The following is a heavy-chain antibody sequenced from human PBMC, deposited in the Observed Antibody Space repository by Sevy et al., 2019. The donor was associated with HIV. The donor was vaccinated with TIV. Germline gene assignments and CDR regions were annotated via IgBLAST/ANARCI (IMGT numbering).Heavy chain of an antibody. D-gene: IGHD2-2*01. J-gene: IGHJ4*02. Sequence: SETLSLTCAVSGGSISSSNWWSWVRQPAGKGLEWIGEIYHSGSTNYNPSLKSRVTISVDKSKNQFSLKLSSVTAADTAVYYCARVRYQPLLSRSVHFDYWGQGTLVTVSS. CDR3: ARVRYQPLLSRSVHFDY. CDR2: IYHSGST. CDR1: GGSISSSNW. V-gene: IGHV4-4*02.